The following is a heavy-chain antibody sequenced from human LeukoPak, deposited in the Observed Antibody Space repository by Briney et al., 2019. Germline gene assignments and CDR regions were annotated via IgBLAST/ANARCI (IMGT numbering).Heavy chain of an antibody. CDR3: AELGITMIGGV. CDR2: ISFDGSEK. J-gene: IGHJ6*04. V-gene: IGHV3-30*18. CDR1: GFTFTTYG. Sequence: GGSLRLSCAASGFTFTTYGMHWVRQAPGKGLEWVALISFDGSEKYYAESVKGRFTISRDNAKNTLYLQMNSLRAEDTAVYYCAELGITMIGGVWGKGTTVTISS. D-gene: IGHD3-10*02.